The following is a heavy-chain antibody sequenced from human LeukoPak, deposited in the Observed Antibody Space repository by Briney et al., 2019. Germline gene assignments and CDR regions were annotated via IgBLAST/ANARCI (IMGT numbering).Heavy chain of an antibody. V-gene: IGHV3-33*01. J-gene: IGHJ4*02. Sequence: GGSLRLSCAASEFTFSSYGMHWVRQAPGKGLEWVAVIWYDGSNKYYADSVKGRFTISRDNSKNTLYLQMNSLRAEDTAVYYCARSDIVVVPAACFDYWGQGTLVTVSS. D-gene: IGHD2-2*01. CDR2: IWYDGSNK. CDR3: ARSDIVVVPAACFDY. CDR1: EFTFSSYG.